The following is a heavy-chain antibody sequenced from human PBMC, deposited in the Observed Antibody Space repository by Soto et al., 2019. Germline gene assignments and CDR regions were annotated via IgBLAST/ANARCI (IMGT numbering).Heavy chain of an antibody. Sequence: ASVKVSCKASGYTFTSYGISWVRRAPGQGLEWMGWISAYNGNTNYAQKLQGRVTMTTDTSTSTAYMELRSLRSDDTAVYYCARDYSSSWPNYYYYGMDVWGQGTTVTVSS. V-gene: IGHV1-18*01. D-gene: IGHD6-13*01. CDR3: ARDYSSSWPNYYYYGMDV. J-gene: IGHJ6*02. CDR2: ISAYNGNT. CDR1: GYTFTSYG.